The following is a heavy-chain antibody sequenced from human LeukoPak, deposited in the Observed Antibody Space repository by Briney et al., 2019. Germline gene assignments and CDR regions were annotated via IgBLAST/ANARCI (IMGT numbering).Heavy chain of an antibody. V-gene: IGHV3-23*01. CDR1: GFTFSTYA. Sequence: PGGSLRLSCAASGFTFSTYAMTWVRQAPGKGLEWVSLISGTGGSTYYADSVKGRFTISRDNSKNTLYLQMNSLIAEDTAVYYCARDSPDSELLWFGELLSDAHNWFDPWGQGTLVTVSS. CDR3: ARDSPDSELLWFGELLSDAHNWFDP. CDR2: ISGTGGST. J-gene: IGHJ5*02. D-gene: IGHD3-10*01.